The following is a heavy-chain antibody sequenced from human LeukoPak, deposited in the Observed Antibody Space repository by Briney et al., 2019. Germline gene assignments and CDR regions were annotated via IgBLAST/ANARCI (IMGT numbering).Heavy chain of an antibody. CDR1: GFTFSSYE. J-gene: IGHJ6*04. CDR2: ISSSGSTI. D-gene: IGHD3-10*02. V-gene: IGHV3-48*03. CDR3: AELGLTMIGGV. Sequence: PGGSLRLSCAASGFTFSSYESNWGRQAPGKGLEWVSYISSSGSTIYYADCVKGRFTISRDNAKNSLYLQMNSLRAEDTAVYYCAELGLTMIGGVWGKGTTVTISS.